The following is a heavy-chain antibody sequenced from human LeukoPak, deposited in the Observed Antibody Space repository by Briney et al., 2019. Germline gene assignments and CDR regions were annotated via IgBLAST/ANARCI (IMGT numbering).Heavy chain of an antibody. V-gene: IGHV1-24*01. CDR2: FDPEDGET. CDR3: AREVIQLWPGSTDYYGMDV. Sequence: ASVKVSCKVSGYTLTELSMHWVRQAPGKGLEWMGGFDPEDGETIYAQKFQGRVTMTEDTSTDTAYMELSSLRSEDTAVYYCAREVIQLWPGSTDYYGMDVWGQGTTVTVSS. CDR1: GYTLTELS. J-gene: IGHJ6*02. D-gene: IGHD5-18*01.